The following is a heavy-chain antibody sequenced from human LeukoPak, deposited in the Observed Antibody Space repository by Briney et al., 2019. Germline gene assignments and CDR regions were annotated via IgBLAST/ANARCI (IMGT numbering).Heavy chain of an antibody. J-gene: IGHJ6*03. V-gene: IGHV3-21*01. CDR2: ISRSSRHV. D-gene: IGHD2-2*01. CDR3: ARAPDIVVVPAAASTYYYYYMDV. Sequence: KTGGSLRLSCAASGFIFSDYSMNWVRQAPGKGLEWVSSISRSSRHVYYAGSVKGRFAISRDNARNSLYLQMNSLRAEDMAVYFCARAPDIVVVPAAASTYYYYYMDVWGKGTTVTVSS. CDR1: GFIFSDYS.